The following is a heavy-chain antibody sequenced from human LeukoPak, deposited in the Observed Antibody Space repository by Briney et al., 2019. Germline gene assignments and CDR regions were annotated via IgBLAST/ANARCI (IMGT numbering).Heavy chain of an antibody. CDR1: GFSVSDNY. D-gene: IGHD2-15*01. CDR2: IYSGSGT. Sequence: PGGSLRLSCAASGFSVSDNYMTWVRQAPGKGLEWVSVIYSGSGTYYSDSVKGRFTISRDNSKNMLYLQMDSLRAEDTAVYYCAKESSYSGGSCIDFWGQGTLVTVSS. V-gene: IGHV3-53*01. J-gene: IGHJ4*02. CDR3: AKESSYSGGSCIDF.